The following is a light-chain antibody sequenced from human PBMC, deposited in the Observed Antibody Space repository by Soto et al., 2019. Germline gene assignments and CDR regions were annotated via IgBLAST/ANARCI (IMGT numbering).Light chain of an antibody. CDR3: QQRSWPPLA. CDR1: QSVRTF. J-gene: IGKJ4*01. V-gene: IGKV3-11*01. CDR2: DAS. Sequence: EIAWTQSPATLSLSPGERATLSFRASQSVRTFLPWYQQRPGQAPRLIIHDASNRATGIPARFSGSGSGTDFPLTISSLEPEDFAVYYCQQRSWPPLACGGGTRVEIK.